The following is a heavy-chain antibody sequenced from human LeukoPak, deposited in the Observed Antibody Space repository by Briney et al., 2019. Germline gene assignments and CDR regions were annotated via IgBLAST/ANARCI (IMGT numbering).Heavy chain of an antibody. CDR1: GGSFSGYY. CDR2: INHSGST. J-gene: IGHJ3*02. V-gene: IGHV4-34*01. D-gene: IGHD3-10*01. Sequence: SETLSLTCAVYGGSFSGYYWSWIRQPPGKGLEWIGEINHSGSTNYNPSLKSRVTISVDTSKNQFSLKLSSVTAADTAVYYCAGRVTMVRGVIGAFDIWGQGTMVTVSS. CDR3: AGRVTMVRGVIGAFDI.